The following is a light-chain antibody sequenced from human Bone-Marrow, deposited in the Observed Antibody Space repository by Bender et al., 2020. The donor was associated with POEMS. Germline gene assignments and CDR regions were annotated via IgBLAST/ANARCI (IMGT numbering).Light chain of an antibody. J-gene: IGLJ1*01. Sequence: QSALTQPASVSGSPGQSITISCTGVSSDLGTYTLVSWDQQHPGKAPKLIIYEASKRPSGVSSRFSGSDSANPASLTVSGLQAEDEADYYCCSYVGNKRVFGSGTQVTVL. CDR2: EAS. V-gene: IGLV2-23*01. CDR1: SSDLGTYTL. CDR3: CSYVGNKRV.